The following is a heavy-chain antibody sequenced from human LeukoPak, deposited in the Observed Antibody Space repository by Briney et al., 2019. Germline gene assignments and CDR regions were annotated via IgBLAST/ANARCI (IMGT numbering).Heavy chain of an antibody. D-gene: IGHD3-16*01. CDR2: ITSGGTYI. Sequence: GGSLRLSCAASGFTFNTYTVNWVRQAPGKGLEWVSSITSGGTYIYYVDSLKGRFTISRDNAKNSLYLQMNSLRAEDTAVYYCARAFGYGFDFWGQGTLVTVSS. CDR1: GFTFNTYT. V-gene: IGHV3-21*01. J-gene: IGHJ4*02. CDR3: ARAFGYGFDF.